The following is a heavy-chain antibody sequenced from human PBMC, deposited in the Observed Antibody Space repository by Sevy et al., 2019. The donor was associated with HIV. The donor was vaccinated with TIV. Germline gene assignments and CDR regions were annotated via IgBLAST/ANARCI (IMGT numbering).Heavy chain of an antibody. CDR2: AHYSGRP. CDR1: GGSINNHY. Sequence: SETLSLKCSVSGGSINNHYWTWIRQSPGKGLEWLGYAHYSGRPEYNPSLKSRLTISLDMSKNQFSLQLDDVTAADTAIYYGATFGTNFDPRFDPWGQGTLVSVSS. CDR3: ATFGTNFDPRFDP. D-gene: IGHD2-8*01. V-gene: IGHV4-59*11. J-gene: IGHJ5*02.